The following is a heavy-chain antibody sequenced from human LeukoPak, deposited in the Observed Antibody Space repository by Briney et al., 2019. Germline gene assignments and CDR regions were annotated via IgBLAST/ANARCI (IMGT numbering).Heavy chain of an antibody. CDR1: GYTFTGYY. CDR2: INPNSGGT. CDR3: ARGSIVVVPAAIDY. V-gene: IGHV1-2*02. D-gene: IGHD2-2*01. J-gene: IGHJ4*02. Sequence: EASVKVSCTASGYTFTGYYMHWVRQAPGQGLEWMGWINPNSGGTNYAQKFQGRVTMTRDTSISTAYMELSRLRSDDTAVYYCARGSIVVVPAAIDYWGQGTLVTVSS.